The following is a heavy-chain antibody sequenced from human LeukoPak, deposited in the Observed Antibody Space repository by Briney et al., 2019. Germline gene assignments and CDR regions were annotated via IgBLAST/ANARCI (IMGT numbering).Heavy chain of an antibody. CDR3: ARVAVDSTFDY. V-gene: IGHV1-8*01. Sequence: ASVKVSCKASGYTFTSYDINWVRQATGQGLEWMGWMNPNSGNTGYAQKFQGRVTMTRDTSISTAYMELSRLRSDDTAVYYCARVAVDSTFDYWGQGTLVTVSS. J-gene: IGHJ4*02. D-gene: IGHD4-11*01. CDR2: MNPNSGNT. CDR1: GYTFTSYD.